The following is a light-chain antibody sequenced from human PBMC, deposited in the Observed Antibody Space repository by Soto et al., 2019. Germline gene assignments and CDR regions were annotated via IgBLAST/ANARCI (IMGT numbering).Light chain of an antibody. Sequence: AIRMTQSPSSFSASTGDRVTITCRASQDISGYLAWYQQKPGKAPKLLIYTASTLQSGVPSRFSGSGSGTDFTLTLSRLQSEDFATYYCQQYYSYPLTFGGGTKVQIK. J-gene: IGKJ4*01. CDR3: QQYYSYPLT. CDR2: TAS. V-gene: IGKV1-8*01. CDR1: QDISGY.